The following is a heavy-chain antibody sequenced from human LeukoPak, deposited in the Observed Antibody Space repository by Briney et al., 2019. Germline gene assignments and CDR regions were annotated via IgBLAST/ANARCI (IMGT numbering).Heavy chain of an antibody. CDR1: GYGFTSYW. CDR2: IYPGDSDT. D-gene: IGHD5-18*01. Sequence: GESLKISCRGSGYGFTSYWIVWVRQMPGKGLEWMGIIYPGDSDTRYSPSFQGQVTISADKPINTAYLQWSSLKASDTAIYYCARRGEAMDPFDYWGQGTLVTVSS. CDR3: ARRGEAMDPFDY. V-gene: IGHV5-51*01. J-gene: IGHJ4*02.